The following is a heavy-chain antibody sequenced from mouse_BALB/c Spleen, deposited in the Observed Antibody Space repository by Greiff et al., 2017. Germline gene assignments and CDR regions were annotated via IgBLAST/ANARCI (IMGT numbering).Heavy chain of an antibody. V-gene: IGHV1S81*02. CDR3: TRLGLRDYYYAMDY. Sequence: QVQLKQSGAELVKPGASVKLSCKASGYTFTSYYMYWVKQRPGQGLEWIGEINPSNGGTNFNEKFKSKATLTVDKSSSTAYMQLSSLTSEDSAVYYCTRLGLRDYYYAMDYWGQGTSVTVSS. CDR2: INPSNGGT. CDR1: GYTFTSYY. D-gene: IGHD2-4*01. J-gene: IGHJ4*01.